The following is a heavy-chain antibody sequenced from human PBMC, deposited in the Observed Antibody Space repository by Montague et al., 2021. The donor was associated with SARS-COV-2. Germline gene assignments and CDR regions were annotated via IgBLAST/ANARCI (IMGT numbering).Heavy chain of an antibody. CDR3: ARQDAWAYCGDECYRGWFDS. J-gene: IGHJ5*01. D-gene: IGHD2-21*01. CDR1: FGSISTYY. Sequence: SETRSLTCTVSFGSISTYYWSWIRQPPGKGLKWIGFIFYNGSTKYNPSLKRRVSISLDTSKNQFSLKLSSVTAADTAVYYCARQDAWAYCGDECYRGWFDSWGQGTLVTVSS. V-gene: IGHV4-59*01. CDR2: IFYNGST.